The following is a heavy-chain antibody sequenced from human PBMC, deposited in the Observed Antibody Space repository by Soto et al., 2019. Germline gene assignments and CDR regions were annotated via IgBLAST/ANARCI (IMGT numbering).Heavy chain of an antibody. V-gene: IGHV4-59*01. CDR2: IYYSGST. J-gene: IGHJ1*01. Sequence: SETLSLTCTVSGGSISSYYWSWIRQPPGKGLEWIGYIYYSGSTNYNPSLKSRVTISVDTSKNQFSLKLSSVTAADTAVYYCAREYPGIAAFKHWGQGTLVTVSS. CDR1: GGSISSYY. D-gene: IGHD6-13*01. CDR3: AREYPGIAAFKH.